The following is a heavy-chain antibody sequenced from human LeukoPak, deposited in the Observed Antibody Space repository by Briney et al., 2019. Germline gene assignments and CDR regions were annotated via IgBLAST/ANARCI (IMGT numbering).Heavy chain of an antibody. CDR2: ISSSGSTI. CDR1: GFTFSSYE. D-gene: IGHD2-2*01. V-gene: IGHV3-48*03. CDR3: ARDQIVVVPAALGYYYYYYYMDV. J-gene: IGHJ6*03. Sequence: GGSLRLSCAASGFTFSSYEMNWVRQAPGKGLEWVSYISSSGSTIYYADSVKGRFTISRDNAKNSLYLQMNSLRAEDTAVYYCARDQIVVVPAALGYYYYYYYMDVWGKGTTVTVSS.